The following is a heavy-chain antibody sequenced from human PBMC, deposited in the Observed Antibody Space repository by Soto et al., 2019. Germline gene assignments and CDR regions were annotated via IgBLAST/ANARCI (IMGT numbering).Heavy chain of an antibody. V-gene: IGHV4-39*01. Sequence: SETLSLTCTVSGGPISSSSYYWGWIRQPPGKGLEWIGSIYYSGSTYYNPSLKSRVTISVDTSKNQFSLKLSSVTAADTAVYYCARHYSSGGYYYYGMDVWGQGTTVTVSS. J-gene: IGHJ6*02. CDR3: ARHYSSGGYYYYGMDV. D-gene: IGHD6-25*01. CDR1: GGPISSSSYY. CDR2: IYYSGST.